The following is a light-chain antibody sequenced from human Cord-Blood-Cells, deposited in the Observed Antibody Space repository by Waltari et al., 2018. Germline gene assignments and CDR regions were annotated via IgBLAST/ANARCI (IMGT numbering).Light chain of an antibody. J-gene: IGKJ4*01. CDR2: AAS. Sequence: DIQMTPSPSSLSASVGDRVTITCRTSQSISSYLNWYQQKPGQAPKLLIYAASSLQSGVRSRVSGSESGTDFTLTISSLQPDDFATYYCQQRSTFGGGTKVEIK. CDR1: QSISSY. CDR3: QQRST. V-gene: IGKV1-39*01.